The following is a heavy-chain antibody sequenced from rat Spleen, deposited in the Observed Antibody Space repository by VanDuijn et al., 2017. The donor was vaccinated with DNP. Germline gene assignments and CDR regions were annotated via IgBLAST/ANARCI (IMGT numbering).Heavy chain of an antibody. J-gene: IGHJ2*01. V-gene: IGHV5-31*01. Sequence: EVQLVESGGGLVQPGRSLKLSCVASGFTFNNYWMTWIRQAPGKGLEWVASITNTGGSTYYPDSVKGRFTISRNNAKSTLYLQMNSLRSEDTATYSCTKGPNYGGHTDYFDNWGQGVMVTVSS. CDR2: ITNTGGST. D-gene: IGHD1-11*01. CDR3: TKGPNYGGHTDYFDN. CDR1: GFTFNNYW.